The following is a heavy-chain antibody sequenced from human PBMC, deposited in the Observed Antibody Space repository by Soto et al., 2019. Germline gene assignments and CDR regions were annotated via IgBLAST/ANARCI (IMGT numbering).Heavy chain of an antibody. CDR2: ISDSGST. V-gene: IGHV4-61*01. D-gene: IGHD3-3*01. J-gene: IGHJ4*02. CDR3: ASFSPVRSLDY. CDR1: GGSISSSSYY. Sequence: SETLSLTCTVSGGSISSSSYYWSWIRQPPGKGLEWIGYISDSGSTEYNPSLKRRVTISVDTSNNHSSLKLTAVTAADTAVYYCASFSPVRSLDYWGQGTQVTVSS.